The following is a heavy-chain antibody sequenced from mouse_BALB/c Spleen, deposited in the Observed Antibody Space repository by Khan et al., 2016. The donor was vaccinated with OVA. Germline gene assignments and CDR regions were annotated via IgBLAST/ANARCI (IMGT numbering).Heavy chain of an antibody. V-gene: IGHV3-2*02. J-gene: IGHJ2*01. D-gene: IGHD1-1*01. CDR1: GHSITTDYA. CDR3: ARVYGGDVDY. CDR2: ISYSGNP. Sequence: EVQLLESGPGLVKPSQTLSFTCNVTGHSITTDYAWNWIRQFPGNKLEWMGYISYSGNPKYTPYFKSRISITRDTSKNQFFLQLKSVTNEDTSRCDRARVYGGDVDYWAQGTTLTVAS.